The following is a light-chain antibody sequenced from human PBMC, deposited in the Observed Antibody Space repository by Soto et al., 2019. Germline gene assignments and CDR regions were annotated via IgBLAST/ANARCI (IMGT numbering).Light chain of an antibody. CDR3: SSYSTIRARV. Sequence: QSVLTQPASVSGSPGQSITISCTGTTSDVGGYNSVSWYQQHPGEAPKLMIYDVSYRPSGLSTRFSGSKSGNTASLTISGLQAEDEADYFCSSYSTIRARVFGGGTKLTVL. CDR2: DVS. J-gene: IGLJ2*01. V-gene: IGLV2-14*01. CDR1: TSDVGGYNS.